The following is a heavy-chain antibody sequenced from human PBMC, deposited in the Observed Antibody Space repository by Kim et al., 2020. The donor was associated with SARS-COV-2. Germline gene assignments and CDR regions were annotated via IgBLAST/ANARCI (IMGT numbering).Heavy chain of an antibody. CDR3: AREGITMVREVDYFDY. D-gene: IGHD3-10*01. CDR1: GFTFSSYG. Sequence: GGSLRLSCAASGFTFSSYGMHWVRQAPGKGLEWVAVIWYDGSNKYYADSVKGRFTISRDNSKNTLYLQMNSLRAEDTAVYYCAREGITMVREVDYFDYWGQGTLVTVSS. J-gene: IGHJ4*02. V-gene: IGHV3-33*01. CDR2: IWYDGSNK.